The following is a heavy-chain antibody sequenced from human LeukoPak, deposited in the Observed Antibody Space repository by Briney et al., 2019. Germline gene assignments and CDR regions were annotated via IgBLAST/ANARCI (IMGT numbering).Heavy chain of an antibody. CDR1: GDSVASNSVT. Sequence: SHTLSLTCTISGDSVASNSVTWNWFRQSPSRGLEWLGRTYYRSTWYNDYAVSVRGRITVNPDTSKNQFSLHLNSVTPEDTAVYYCARRLTQYDCFDPWGQGILVTVSS. CDR2: TYYRSTWYN. J-gene: IGHJ5*02. V-gene: IGHV6-1*01. CDR3: ARRLTQYDCFDP. D-gene: IGHD2-2*01.